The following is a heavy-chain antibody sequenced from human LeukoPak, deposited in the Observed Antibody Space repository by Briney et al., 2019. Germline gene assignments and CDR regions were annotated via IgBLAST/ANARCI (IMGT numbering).Heavy chain of an antibody. D-gene: IGHD4-17*01. CDR2: INPNSGGT. CDR3: ARVRARDYVDYVADY. Sequence: ASVKVSCKASGYTFSGYYMHWVRQAPGQGLEWMGWINPNSGGTNSAQKFQGRVSMTRDTSISTAYMELSRLRSDDTAVYYCARVRARDYVDYVADYWGQGTLVTVSS. V-gene: IGHV1-2*02. J-gene: IGHJ4*02. CDR1: GYTFSGYY.